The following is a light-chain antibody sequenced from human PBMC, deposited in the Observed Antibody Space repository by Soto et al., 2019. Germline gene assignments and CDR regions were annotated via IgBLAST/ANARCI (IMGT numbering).Light chain of an antibody. Sequence: QSALTQPASVSGSTGQSITISCTGTSSDVGCYNYVSWYQQHPGKAPKLMIYEVSNRPSGVSNRFSGSKSGNTASLTISGLQAEDEADYYCSSYTSSSTYVFGTGTKLTVL. J-gene: IGLJ1*01. CDR2: EVS. CDR3: SSYTSSSTYV. CDR1: SSDVGCYNY. V-gene: IGLV2-14*01.